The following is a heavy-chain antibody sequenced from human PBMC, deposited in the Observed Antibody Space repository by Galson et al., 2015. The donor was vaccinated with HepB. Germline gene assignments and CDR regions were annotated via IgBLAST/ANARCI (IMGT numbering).Heavy chain of an antibody. Sequence: SLRLSCAASGFTLSSFPIHWVRQAPGKGLEWVAVISYDGGNKFYADSVKGRFTISRDNSKNTLYLQMNSLRAEDTAVYYCAYGDIYAFEIWGHGTVVTVSS. J-gene: IGHJ3*02. CDR3: AYGDIYAFEI. V-gene: IGHV3-30-3*01. CDR2: ISYDGGNK. D-gene: IGHD4-17*01. CDR1: GFTLSSFP.